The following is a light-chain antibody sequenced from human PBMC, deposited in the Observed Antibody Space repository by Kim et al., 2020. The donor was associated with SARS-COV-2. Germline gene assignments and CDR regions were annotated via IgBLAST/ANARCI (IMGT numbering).Light chain of an antibody. CDR1: SSNIGRAT. J-gene: IGLJ3*02. Sequence: QSVLTQPPSASGTPGQRVTISCSGSSSNIGRATVNWYQQLPGTAPTLLIYNNNQRPSGVPDRFSGSKSGTSASLAISGLQSDDEADYYCATWDGSLNGWVFGGGTQLNVL. CDR2: NNN. V-gene: IGLV1-44*01. CDR3: ATWDGSLNGWV.